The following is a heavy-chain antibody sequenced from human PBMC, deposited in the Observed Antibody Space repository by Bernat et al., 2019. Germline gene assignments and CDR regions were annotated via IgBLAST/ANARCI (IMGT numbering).Heavy chain of an antibody. CDR3: ARDGSGWLFDC. Sequence: EVQLVESGGGLVQPGGSLRLSCAPSGFIFNNYAMSWVRQFPGKGLEWVSAITGNGISTYYADYVKGRFTISRDNSKNTLYLQMNNLRAADTAVYYCARDGSGWLFDCWGQGTLVTVSS. D-gene: IGHD6-19*01. V-gene: IGHV3-23*04. J-gene: IGHJ4*02. CDR2: ITGNGIST. CDR1: GFIFNNYA.